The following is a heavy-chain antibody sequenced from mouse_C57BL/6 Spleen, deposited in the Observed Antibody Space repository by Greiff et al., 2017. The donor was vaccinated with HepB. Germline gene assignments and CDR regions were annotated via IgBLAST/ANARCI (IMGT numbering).Heavy chain of an antibody. CDR2: ISYDGSN. CDR3: ARDWLYWYFDV. V-gene: IGHV3-6*01. J-gene: IGHJ1*03. Sequence: VQLQQSGPGLVKPSQSLSLTCSVTGYSITSGYYWNWIRQFPGNKLEWMGYISYDGSNNYNPSLKNRISITRDTSKNQFFLKLNSVTTEDTATYYCARDWLYWYFDVWGTGTTVTVSS. CDR1: GYSITSGYY.